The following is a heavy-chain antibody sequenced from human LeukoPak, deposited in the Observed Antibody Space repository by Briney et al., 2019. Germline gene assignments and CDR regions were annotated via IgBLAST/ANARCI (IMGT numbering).Heavy chain of an antibody. CDR3: ARTSDSSGYDY. J-gene: IGHJ4*02. Sequence: ASVKVSCKASGGTFSSYAISWVRQAPGQGLEWMGRIIPILGIANYAQKFQGRVTITADKSTSTAYMELSSLRSEDTAVYYCARTSDSSGYDYWGQGTLVTVSS. V-gene: IGHV1-69*04. CDR2: IIPILGIA. CDR1: GGTFSSYA. D-gene: IGHD3-22*01.